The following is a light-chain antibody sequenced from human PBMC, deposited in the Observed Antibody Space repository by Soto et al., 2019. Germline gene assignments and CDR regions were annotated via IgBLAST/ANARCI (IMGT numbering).Light chain of an antibody. CDR3: QPYDSSPRT. Sequence: EIVLTQSPGTLSLSPGERATLSCRASQSVNINYLAWYQQKPGQGPRLLMYGASSRATGIPNRFSGSGSGKDVTLPISRLEPEYFAVYYCQPYDSSPRTFGQGTKVEIK. CDR1: QSVNINY. V-gene: IGKV3-20*01. J-gene: IGKJ1*01. CDR2: GAS.